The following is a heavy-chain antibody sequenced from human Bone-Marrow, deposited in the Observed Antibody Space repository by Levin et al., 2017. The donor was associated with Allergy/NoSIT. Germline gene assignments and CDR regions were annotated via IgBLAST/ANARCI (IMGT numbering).Heavy chain of an antibody. CDR3: SQGNGWLVDY. J-gene: IGHJ4*02. CDR2: INHSGTT. V-gene: IGHV4-59*02. D-gene: IGHD6-19*01. Sequence: SETLSLTCTVSGGSVSYFFLNWFRQLPGKGLEWIGYINHSGTTNYNPSLKSRVPISCDTSKNQFSLRLASVTAADTADCYCSQGNGWLVDYWGQGALVTVSS. CDR1: GGSVSYFF.